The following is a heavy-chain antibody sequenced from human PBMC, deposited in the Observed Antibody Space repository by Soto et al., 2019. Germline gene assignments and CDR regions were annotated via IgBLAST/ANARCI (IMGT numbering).Heavy chain of an antibody. CDR3: ARAIVGPTTTGWLDP. V-gene: IGHV1-69*13. Sequence: SVKVSCKASGGTFSRYAISWVRQAPGQGLEWMGGIIPIFGTANYAQKFQGRVTITADESTSTAYMEPSSLRFEDTAVYYCARAIVGPTTTGWLDPWGQGTLVTVSS. CDR2: IIPIFGTA. CDR1: GGTFSRYA. J-gene: IGHJ5*02. D-gene: IGHD1-26*01.